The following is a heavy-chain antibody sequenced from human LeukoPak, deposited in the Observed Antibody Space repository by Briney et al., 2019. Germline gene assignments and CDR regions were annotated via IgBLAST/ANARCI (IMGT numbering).Heavy chain of an antibody. CDR3: ARGYCSSTSCLDWFDP. V-gene: IGHV1-2*02. CDR2: INPNSVGA. J-gene: IGHJ5*02. Sequence: ASVKVSCKASGYTFTGYYMHWVRQAPGQGLEWMRWINPNSVGANYAQKFQGRVTMTRDTSISTAFMELSRLRSDDTAVYCCARGYCSSTSCLDWFDPWGQGTLVTVSS. CDR1: GYTFTGYY. D-gene: IGHD2-2*01.